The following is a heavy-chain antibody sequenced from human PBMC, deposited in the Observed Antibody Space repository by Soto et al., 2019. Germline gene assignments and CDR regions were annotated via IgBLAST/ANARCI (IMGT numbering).Heavy chain of an antibody. CDR3: ARGSSCKDFDY. CDR1: GGSISSYY. CDR2: IDYSGST. V-gene: IGHV4-59*01. D-gene: IGHD2-2*01. J-gene: IGHJ4*02. Sequence: SETLSLTCTVSGGSISSYYWSWIRQPPGKGLEWIGYIDYSGSTNYNPSLKSRVTISVDTSKNQFSLKLSSVTAADTAVYYCARGSSCKDFDYWGQGTLVTVSS.